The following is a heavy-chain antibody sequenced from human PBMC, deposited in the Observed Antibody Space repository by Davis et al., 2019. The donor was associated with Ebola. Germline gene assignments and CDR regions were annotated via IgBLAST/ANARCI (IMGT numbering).Heavy chain of an antibody. CDR2: INHSGST. J-gene: IGHJ6*02. V-gene: IGHV4-34*01. CDR3: ARGRKGYYYYGMDV. CDR1: GGSFSGYY. Sequence: MPSETLSLTCAVYGGSFSGYYWNWIRQPPGKGLEWIGEINHSGSTNYNPSLKSRVTISVDTSKNQFSLKLSSVTAADTAVYYCARGRKGYYYYGMDVWGQGTTVTVSS.